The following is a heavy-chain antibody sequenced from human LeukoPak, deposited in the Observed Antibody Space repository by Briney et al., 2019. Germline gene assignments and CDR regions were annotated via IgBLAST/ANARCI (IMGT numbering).Heavy chain of an antibody. CDR3: ARHRAFYGDYAFDI. Sequence: GESLHISCKGSGYSFTSYWIGWVRQMPGKGLEWMGIIYPGDSDTRYSPSFQGQVTISADKSISTAYLQWSSLQASDTAMYYCARHRAFYGDYAFDIWGQGTMVTVSS. D-gene: IGHD4-17*01. J-gene: IGHJ3*02. CDR1: GYSFTSYW. CDR2: IYPGDSDT. V-gene: IGHV5-51*01.